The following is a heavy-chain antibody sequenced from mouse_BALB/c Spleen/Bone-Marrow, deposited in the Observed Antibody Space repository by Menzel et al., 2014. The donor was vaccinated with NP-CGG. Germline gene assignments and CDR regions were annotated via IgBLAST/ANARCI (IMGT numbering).Heavy chain of an antibody. V-gene: IGHV14-3*02. CDR2: IDPANGYT. CDR3: ASSGTGGYFDC. CDR1: GFNIKDIY. D-gene: IGHD3-3*01. J-gene: IGHJ2*01. Sequence: EVQLQQSGAELVKPGASVRLSCTASGFNIKDIYIHWMKQKPEQGLEWIGRIDPANGYTKFDPKFQDKATITADTSSNTANLQHGSLTSEDTAVYYCASSGTGGYFDCWGQGTTLTVSS.